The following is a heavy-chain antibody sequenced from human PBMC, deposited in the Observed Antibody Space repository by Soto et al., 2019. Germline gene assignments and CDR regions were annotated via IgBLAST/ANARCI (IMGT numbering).Heavy chain of an antibody. J-gene: IGHJ6*02. V-gene: IGHV1-46*01. CDR1: GYSFTSYY. Sequence: QVQLVQSGAEVKKPGASVKVSCKASGYSFTSYYMDWVRLAPGQGLEWMGIINPDGGGTSYAQQFQGRVIITRDTSTSTLYMDMSSLRSADTAVYYCAVGGNYLSMDVWGQGTTVTVSS. D-gene: IGHD4-4*01. CDR2: INPDGGGT. CDR3: AVGGNYLSMDV.